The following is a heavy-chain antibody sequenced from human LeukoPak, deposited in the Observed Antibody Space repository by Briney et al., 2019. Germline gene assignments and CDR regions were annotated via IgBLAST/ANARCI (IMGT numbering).Heavy chain of an antibody. CDR2: IYYSGST. D-gene: IGHD3-16*01. V-gene: IGHV4-61*05. J-gene: IGHJ3*02. Sequence: PSETLSLTCTVSGGSISSSSYYWGWIRQPPGKGLEWIGYIYYSGSTNYNPSLKSRVTISVDASKNQFSLKLSSVTAADTAVYYCAGTYYDYVWGSYVPLSFEAAFDIWGQGTMVTVSS. CDR1: GGSISSSSYY. CDR3: AGTYYDYVWGSYVPLSFEAAFDI.